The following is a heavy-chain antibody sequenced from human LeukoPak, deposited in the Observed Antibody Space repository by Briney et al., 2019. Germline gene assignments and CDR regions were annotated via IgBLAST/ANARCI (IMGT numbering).Heavy chain of an antibody. CDR3: ARDHRIAAAGMGYFQH. CDR2: IKQDGSEK. J-gene: IGHJ1*01. CDR1: GFTFSSYW. D-gene: IGHD6-13*01. V-gene: IGHV3-7*01. Sequence: WGSLRLSCAASGFTFSSYWMSWVRQAPGKGLEWVANIKQDGSEKYYVDSVKGRFTISRDNAKNSLYLQMNSLRAEDTAVYYCARDHRIAAAGMGYFQHWGQGTLVTVSS.